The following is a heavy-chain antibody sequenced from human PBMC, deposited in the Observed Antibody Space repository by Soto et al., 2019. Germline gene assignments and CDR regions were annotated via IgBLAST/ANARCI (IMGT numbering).Heavy chain of an antibody. V-gene: IGHV3-48*03. Sequence: PGGSLRLSCAASGSTFSTYEMNWVRQAPGKGLEWVSYISSSGKTIHYADSVKGRLSISRDNAKHSLYLQMNSLRAEDTAVYYCARNSGDYELYCGQGTMLTIYS. D-gene: IGHD4-17*01. CDR3: ARNSGDYELY. CDR2: ISSSGKTI. J-gene: IGHJ4*02. CDR1: GSTFSTYE.